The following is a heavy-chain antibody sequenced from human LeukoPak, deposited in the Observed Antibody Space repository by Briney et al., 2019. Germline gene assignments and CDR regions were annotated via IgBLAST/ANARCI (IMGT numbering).Heavy chain of an antibody. Sequence: SVKVSCKASGGTFSSYAISWVRQAPGQGLEWMGGIIPIFGTANYAQKFQGRVTITADESTSTAYMELSSLRSEDTAVYYCARDRGRWLQFSDIDYWGQGTLVTVSS. D-gene: IGHD5-24*01. V-gene: IGHV1-69*13. J-gene: IGHJ4*02. CDR1: GGTFSSYA. CDR3: ARDRGRWLQFSDIDY. CDR2: IIPIFGTA.